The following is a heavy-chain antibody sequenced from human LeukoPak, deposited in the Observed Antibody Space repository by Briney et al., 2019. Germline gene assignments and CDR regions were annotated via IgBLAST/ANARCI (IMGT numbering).Heavy chain of an antibody. CDR3: ARTYYDASGYSDAFDI. J-gene: IGHJ3*02. CDR1: GGSISSGDYY. CDR2: IYYSGNT. D-gene: IGHD3-22*01. Sequence: SQTLSLTCTVSGGSISSGDYYWSWIRQPPGKGLEWIGYIYYSGNTYYNPSLESRVTISVDTSKNQFSLKLSSVTGADTAVYYCARTYYDASGYSDAFDIWGQGTMVTVSS. V-gene: IGHV4-30-4*01.